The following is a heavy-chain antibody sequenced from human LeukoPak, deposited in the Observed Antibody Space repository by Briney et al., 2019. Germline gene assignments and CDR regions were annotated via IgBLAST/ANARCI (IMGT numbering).Heavy chain of an antibody. CDR2: IKEDGSKT. CDR1: GFTFSNSW. V-gene: IGHV3-7*04. CDR3: VRDYVWGTSNSDY. Sequence: GGSLRLSCAASGFTFSNSWMSWVRQAPGNGLEWLTNIKEDGSKTYYVDSVKGRFTISRDNAKNSLYLQMNSLRAEDTAVYYCVRDYVWGTSNSDYWGQGTLVTVSS. D-gene: IGHD3-16*01. J-gene: IGHJ4*02.